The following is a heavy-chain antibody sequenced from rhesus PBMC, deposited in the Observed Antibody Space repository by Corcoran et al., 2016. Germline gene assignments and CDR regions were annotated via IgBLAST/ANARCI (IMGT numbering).Heavy chain of an antibody. CDR3: ARDSSSSGHDY. CDR1: GGSISGYY. J-gene: IGHJ4*01. V-gene: IGHV4-81*01. CDR2: IDGISAHT. D-gene: IGHD6-31*01. Sequence: QVQLQESGPGLVKPSETLSLTCTVSGGSISGYYWSWIRQPPGKGLEWIGNIDGISAHTNDNPSLKSRVTISKDTSKNQFSLKLSSVTAADTAVYYCARDSSSSGHDYWGQGVLVTVAS.